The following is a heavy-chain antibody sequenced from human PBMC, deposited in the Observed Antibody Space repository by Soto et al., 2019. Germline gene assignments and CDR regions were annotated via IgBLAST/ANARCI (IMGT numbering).Heavy chain of an antibody. CDR3: ARDDGGRGYLVS. V-gene: IGHV1-69*16. D-gene: IGHD1-1*01. J-gene: IGHJ4*02. CDR2: IIPILGRG. CDR1: GGTFSIYT. Sequence: QVHLVQSGAEVKKPGSSEKVSCKASGGTFSIYTFNWVRQAPGQGLEWMGGIIPILGRGNYAQKFQDSVTIIADESTTTAYLAVSSLRSEDTAVYFCARDDGGRGYLVSWGSGALVSVSS.